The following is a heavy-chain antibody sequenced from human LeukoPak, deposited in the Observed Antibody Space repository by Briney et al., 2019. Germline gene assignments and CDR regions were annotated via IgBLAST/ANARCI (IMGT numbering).Heavy chain of an antibody. CDR2: ISAYNGDT. Sequence: ASVNDSCKASGYTFTGYGISWVRQAPGQGLEWMGWISAYNGDTNNAQKLRGRVTMTTDTSTSTAYMELRSLRYDETGVYYCASGGLEGERGEYDWGQGILVTVAS. V-gene: IGHV1-18*01. D-gene: IGHD2-21*01. CDR1: GYTFTGYG. CDR3: ASGGLEGERGEYD. J-gene: IGHJ4*02.